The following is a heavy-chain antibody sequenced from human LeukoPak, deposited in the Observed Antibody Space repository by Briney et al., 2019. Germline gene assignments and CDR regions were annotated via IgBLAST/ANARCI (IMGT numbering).Heavy chain of an antibody. D-gene: IGHD5-12*01. CDR3: AKDQNTGYANNWFDP. J-gene: IGHJ5*02. V-gene: IGHV1-69*13. Sequence: SVNVSCKASGGTFSHYAVRWVRRAPRRGREWMGASIPIFGTANYAQKFHGRVTITADESTSTAYMELSRLRSDDTAMYYCAKDQNTGYANNWFDPWGQGTLVTVSS. CDR2: SIPIFGTA. CDR1: GGTFSHYA.